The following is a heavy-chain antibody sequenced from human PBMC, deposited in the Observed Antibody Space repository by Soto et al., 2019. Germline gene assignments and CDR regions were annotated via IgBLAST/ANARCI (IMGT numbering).Heavy chain of an antibody. V-gene: IGHV3-66*01. CDR3: ATGRWPAFGY. D-gene: IGHD3-16*01. CDR1: GFTVSSNY. J-gene: IGHJ4*02. CDR2: FYSDGRT. Sequence: EVQVVESGGGLVQPGGSLRLSCAASGFTVSSNYMSWVRQAPGKGLEWVSVFYSDGRTDYADSVKDRFTISRDISKNTVCVQVNSLRAEDTAVYYCATGRWPAFGYWGQGTLVTVSS.